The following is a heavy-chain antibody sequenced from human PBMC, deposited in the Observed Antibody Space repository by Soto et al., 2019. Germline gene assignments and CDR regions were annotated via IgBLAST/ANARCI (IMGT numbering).Heavy chain of an antibody. CDR3: ARDGGFNSGSYRFEY. J-gene: IGHJ4*02. D-gene: IGHD3-10*01. V-gene: IGHV4-31*01. Sequence: QVQLQESGPGLVTPSQTLSLTCTVSGGSISSGDYYWSWIRQYPGKGLAWIAYIYYTGTTSYNPSLKNLVTISIDTSKNQFSLQLFSGTAADTAVYYCARDGGFNSGSYRFEYWGQGALVTVSS. CDR2: IYYTGTT. CDR1: GGSISSGDYY.